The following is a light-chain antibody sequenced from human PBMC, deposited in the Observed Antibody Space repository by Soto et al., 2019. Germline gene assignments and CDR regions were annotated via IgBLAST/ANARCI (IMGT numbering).Light chain of an antibody. Sequence: QSVLTQPASVSGSPGQSITISCTGTDNDIGTYNLVSWYQQCPGTAPKVIILDVSSRPSGVSSRFSGSKSGNTASLTISALQAEDEADYYCCSYGGSRPCVFGTGTKVTVL. CDR1: DNDIGTYNL. CDR3: CSYGGSRPCV. V-gene: IGLV2-23*02. CDR2: DVS. J-gene: IGLJ1*01.